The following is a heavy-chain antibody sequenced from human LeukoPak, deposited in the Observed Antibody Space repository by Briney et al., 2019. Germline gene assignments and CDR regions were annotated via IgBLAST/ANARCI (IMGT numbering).Heavy chain of an antibody. CDR3: ARGGGEYYDFCSGYQPGIDY. J-gene: IGHJ4*02. D-gene: IGHD3-3*01. CDR2: INHSGST. CDR1: GGSFSGYY. V-gene: IGHV4-34*01. Sequence: SETLSLTCAVYGGSFSGYYWSWIRQPPGKGLEWIGEINHSGSTNYNPSLKSRVTISVDTSKNQFSLKLSSVTAADTAVYYCARGGGEYYDFCSGYQPGIDYWGQGTLVTVSS.